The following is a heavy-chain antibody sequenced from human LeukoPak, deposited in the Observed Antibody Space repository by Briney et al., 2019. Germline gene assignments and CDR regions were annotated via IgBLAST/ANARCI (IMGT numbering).Heavy chain of an antibody. D-gene: IGHD3-16*01. CDR1: GFTFSDYY. CDR2: ICCSGCTI. CDR3: ARHYVHGSGHGGY. J-gene: IGHJ4*02. V-gene: IGHV3-11*01. Sequence: GGPLRLSCAASGFTFSDYYMSWIRQAPGKGLEWLSYICCSGCTIYYADSVKGRFTISRDNAKNSLYLQMNSLRVEDTAVYYCARHYVHGSGHGGYWGQGTLVTVSS.